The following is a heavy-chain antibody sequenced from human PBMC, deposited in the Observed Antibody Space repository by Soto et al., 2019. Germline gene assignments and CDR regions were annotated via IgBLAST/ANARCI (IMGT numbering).Heavy chain of an antibody. CDR3: ARSDGHTFNWLDS. CDR1: GYTFTKYD. D-gene: IGHD2-2*02. V-gene: IGHV1-8*01. Sequence: QVQLVQSGAEEKTPGASVKVSCKASGYTFTKYDMNWVRQAPGQGLEWMGWMNPTSGNTGYAQKFQGRLTMTWDTAIGIAHMELSSLRNEDTAVYYCARSDGHTFNWLDSWGQGTLVTVSA. J-gene: IGHJ5*01. CDR2: MNPTSGNT.